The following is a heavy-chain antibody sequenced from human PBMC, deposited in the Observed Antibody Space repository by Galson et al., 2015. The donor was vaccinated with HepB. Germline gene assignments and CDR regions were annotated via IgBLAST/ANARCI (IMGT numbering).Heavy chain of an antibody. J-gene: IGHJ4*02. CDR3: ARRKWELPFDY. CDR1: GGSIGSYY. CDR2: IFYSGST. V-gene: IGHV4-59*08. Sequence: ETLSLTCTVSGGSIGSYYWNWIRQPPGKGLEWIGYIFYSGSTTYNPSLKSRVTISVDTSKNQFSLKLTPVTTADTAVYYWARRKWELPFDYWGQGTLVTVSP. D-gene: IGHD1-26*01.